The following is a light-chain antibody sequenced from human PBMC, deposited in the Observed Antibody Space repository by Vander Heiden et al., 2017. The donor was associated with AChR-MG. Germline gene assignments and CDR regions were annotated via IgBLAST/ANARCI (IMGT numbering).Light chain of an antibody. J-gene: IGLJ1*01. CDR2: DVS. V-gene: IGLV2-14*01. CDR3: SSYTSSSTPYV. CDR1: SSDVGGYNY. Sequence: QSALTPPASVSGSPGQSITLSCTGTSSDVGGYNYVSWYQQHPGKAPKLMIYDVSKRPSGVSNRFSGSKSGNTASLTISGLQAEDEADYYCSSYTSSSTPYVFGTGTKVTVL.